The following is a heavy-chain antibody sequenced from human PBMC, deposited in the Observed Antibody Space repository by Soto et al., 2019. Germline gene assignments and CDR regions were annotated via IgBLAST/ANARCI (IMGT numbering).Heavy chain of an antibody. Sequence: GASVKVSCKASGGTFGTHVISWVRQAPGQGLEWMGGSIPMLGATNYAEKFQGRVTITADAATNIAYMEVTSLTCDDTAVYYCARRERAVTNRIGMDVWGQGTTVTVSS. CDR3: ARRERAVTNRIGMDV. D-gene: IGHD6-19*01. V-gene: IGHV1-69*01. CDR2: SIPMLGAT. CDR1: GGTFGTHV. J-gene: IGHJ6*02.